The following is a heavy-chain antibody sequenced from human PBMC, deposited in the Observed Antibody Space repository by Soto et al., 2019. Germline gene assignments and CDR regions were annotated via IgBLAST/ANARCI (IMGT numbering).Heavy chain of an antibody. V-gene: IGHV1-18*01. J-gene: IGHJ4*02. Sequence: QVQLVQSGGEVKKPGASVKVSCKASGYIFNSFGISWVRQAPGQGREWMGWISAYTGNTKYAQNFQGRVTMPTDTSTSTAYMELRSLRSDGTAVYYCARRWSTGGIDYWGQGTLVTVSS. CDR1: GYIFNSFG. CDR2: ISAYTGNT. CDR3: ARRWSTGGIDY. D-gene: IGHD2-8*02.